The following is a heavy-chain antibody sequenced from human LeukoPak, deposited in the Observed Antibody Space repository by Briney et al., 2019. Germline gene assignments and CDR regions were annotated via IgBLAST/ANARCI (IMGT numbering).Heavy chain of an antibody. V-gene: IGHV1-3*01. Sequence: ASVKVSCKASGGSLRRYAFAWVRQAPGQGLEWMGWINAGNGNTKYSQKFQGRVTITRDTSASTAYMELSSLRSEDTAVYYCARGRTNILRYFDWSPRRGNWFDPWGQGTLVTVSS. CDR1: GGSLRRYA. D-gene: IGHD3-9*01. CDR2: INAGNGNT. J-gene: IGHJ5*02. CDR3: ARGRTNILRYFDWSPRRGNWFDP.